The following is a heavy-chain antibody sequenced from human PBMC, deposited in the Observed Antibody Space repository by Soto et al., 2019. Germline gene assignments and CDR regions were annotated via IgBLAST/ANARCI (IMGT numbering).Heavy chain of an antibody. Sequence: GGSLRLSCAASGFTFSSYAMHWVRQAPGKGLEWVAVISYDGSNKYYADSVKGRFTISRDNSKNTLYLQMNSLRAEDTAGYYCARDSNIGKTGYSSSWYPDTPVDYWGQGTLVTVSS. D-gene: IGHD6-13*01. CDR3: ARDSNIGKTGYSSSWYPDTPVDY. CDR2: ISYDGSNK. J-gene: IGHJ4*02. CDR1: GFTFSSYA. V-gene: IGHV3-30-3*01.